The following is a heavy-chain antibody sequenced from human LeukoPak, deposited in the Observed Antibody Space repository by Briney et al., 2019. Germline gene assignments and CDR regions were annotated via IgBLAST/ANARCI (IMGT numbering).Heavy chain of an antibody. J-gene: IGHJ4*02. Sequence: SETLSLTCAVYGGSFSGYYWSWIRQPPGKGLEWIGEINPSGSTNYNPSLKSRVTISVDTSKNQFSLKLSSVTAADTAVYYCARGSSRLIAAAGTGFDYWGQGTLVTVSS. V-gene: IGHV4-34*01. CDR3: ARGSSRLIAAAGTGFDY. CDR1: GGSFSGYY. CDR2: INPSGST. D-gene: IGHD6-13*01.